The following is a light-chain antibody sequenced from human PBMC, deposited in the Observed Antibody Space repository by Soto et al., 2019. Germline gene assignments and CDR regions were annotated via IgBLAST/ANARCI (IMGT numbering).Light chain of an antibody. V-gene: IGKV1-39*01. Sequence: DIQMTQSPSSLSVSVGDRVTITCRASQSITNYLNWYQQKPGKAPKLLVYAASSLQSGVPSRFSGNGSGTDFTLTISSLPPEDFATYYCQQSDSYPYTFGQGTKLEIK. CDR2: AAS. J-gene: IGKJ2*01. CDR3: QQSDSYPYT. CDR1: QSITNY.